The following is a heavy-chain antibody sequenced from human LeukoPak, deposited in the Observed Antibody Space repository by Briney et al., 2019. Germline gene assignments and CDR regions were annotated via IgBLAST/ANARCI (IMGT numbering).Heavy chain of an antibody. V-gene: IGHV4-39*01. Sequence: SETLSLTCSVSGVSISSSNYYWGWIRQPPGKGLEWIGTIYYSGSNYKPSLKSRVTISVDTSKNQFSLKLSSVTAADTAVYYCARQYDFWSDYHFDYWGQGTLVTVSS. CDR2: IYYSGS. CDR1: GVSISSSNYY. J-gene: IGHJ4*02. CDR3: ARQYDFWSDYHFDY. D-gene: IGHD3-3*01.